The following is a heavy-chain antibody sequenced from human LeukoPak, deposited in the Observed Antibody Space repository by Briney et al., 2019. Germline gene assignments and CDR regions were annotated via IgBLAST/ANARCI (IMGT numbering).Heavy chain of an antibody. CDR3: ARVAYRYDILTGPREIYFDY. Sequence: SETLSLTCTVSGGSISSYYWSWIRQPPGKGPEWIGYIYYSGSTNYNPSLKSRVTISVDTSKNQFSLKLSSVTAADTAVYYCARVAYRYDILTGPREIYFDYWGQGTLVTVSS. CDR2: IYYSGST. J-gene: IGHJ4*02. D-gene: IGHD3-9*01. CDR1: GGSISSYY. V-gene: IGHV4-59*01.